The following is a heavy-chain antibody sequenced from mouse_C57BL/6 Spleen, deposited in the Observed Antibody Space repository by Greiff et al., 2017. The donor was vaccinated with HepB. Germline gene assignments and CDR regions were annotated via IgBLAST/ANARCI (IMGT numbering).Heavy chain of an antibody. D-gene: IGHD4-1*01. J-gene: IGHJ1*03. CDR1: GYAFSSYW. CDR2: IYPGDGDT. Sequence: QVQLQQSGAELVKPGASVKISCKASGYAFSSYWMNWVKQRPGKGLEWIGQIYPGDGDTNYNGKFKGKATLTADKSSSTAYMQLSSLTSEDSAVYFCARSTNWADWYFDVWGTGTTVTVSS. CDR3: ARSTNWADWYFDV. V-gene: IGHV1-80*01.